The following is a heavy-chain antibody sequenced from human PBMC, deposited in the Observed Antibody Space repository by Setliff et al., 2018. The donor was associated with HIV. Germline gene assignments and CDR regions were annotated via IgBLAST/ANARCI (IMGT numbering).Heavy chain of an antibody. D-gene: IGHD3-9*01. CDR3: ARDGSHYDILTGYYIIGWFDP. CDR1: GGSISSHY. J-gene: IGHJ5*02. V-gene: IGHV4-59*11. Sequence: SETLSLTCTVSGGSISSHYWGWIRQPPGKGLEWIGYIYYSGSTNYNPSLKSRVTISVDTSKNQFSLKLSSVTAADTAVYYCARDGSHYDILTGYYIIGWFDPWGQGTLVTVSS. CDR2: IYYSGST.